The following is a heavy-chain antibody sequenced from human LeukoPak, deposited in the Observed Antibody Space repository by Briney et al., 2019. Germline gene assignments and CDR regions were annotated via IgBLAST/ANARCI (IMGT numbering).Heavy chain of an antibody. J-gene: IGHJ4*02. V-gene: IGHV4-31*03. D-gene: IGHD6-13*01. CDR2: IYYNGNT. CDR3: ARGSQQLDY. CDR1: GGSTTSAGYY. Sequence: SETLSLTCTVSGGSTTSAGYYWNWIRQHPGKGLEWIGFIYYNGNTYYNPSLKSRVTISLDTSKNHFSLRLISVTAADTAVYYCARGSQQLDYWGQGTLVTVSS.